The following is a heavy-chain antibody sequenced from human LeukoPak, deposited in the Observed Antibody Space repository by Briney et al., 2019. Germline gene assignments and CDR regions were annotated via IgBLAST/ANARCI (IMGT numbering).Heavy chain of an antibody. CDR3: ARGNYYGMDV. CDR2: INRDGSTT. D-gene: IGHD2/OR15-2a*01. J-gene: IGHJ6*02. V-gene: IGHV3-74*03. Sequence: PGGSLRLSCAASESTFSKFWMHWVRQAPGKGLVWVSGINRDGSTTTYADSVKGRFTVSRDNAKNTLYLQMNSLRAEDTAVYCCARGNYYGMDVWGQGTTVTVSS. CDR1: ESTFSKFW.